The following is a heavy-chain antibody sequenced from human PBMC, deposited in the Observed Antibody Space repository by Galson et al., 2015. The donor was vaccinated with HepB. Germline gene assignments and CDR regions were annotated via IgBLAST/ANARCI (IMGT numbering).Heavy chain of an antibody. CDR3: AKDPTTVVQGYFDY. Sequence: SLRLSCAASGFTFSSYAISWVRQAPGKGLVWVSVISGSGGSTYYADSVKGRFTISRDNSKSTLYLQMNSLRAEDTAVYYCAKDPTTVVQGYFDYWGQGTLVTVSS. D-gene: IGHD4-23*01. CDR1: GFTFSSYA. CDR2: ISGSGGST. V-gene: IGHV3-23*01. J-gene: IGHJ4*02.